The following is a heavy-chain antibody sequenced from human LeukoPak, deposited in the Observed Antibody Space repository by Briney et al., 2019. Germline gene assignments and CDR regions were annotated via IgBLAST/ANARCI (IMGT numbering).Heavy chain of an antibody. CDR1: GGTFSSYA. Sequence: SVKVSCKASGGTFSSYAISWVRQAPGQGLEWMGGIIPIFGTANYAQKFQGRVTITTDESTSTAYMELSSLRSEDTAVYYCARDTVLYGDDAFDIWGQGTMVTVSS. V-gene: IGHV1-69*05. CDR2: IIPIFGTA. J-gene: IGHJ3*02. D-gene: IGHD4-17*01. CDR3: ARDTVLYGDDAFDI.